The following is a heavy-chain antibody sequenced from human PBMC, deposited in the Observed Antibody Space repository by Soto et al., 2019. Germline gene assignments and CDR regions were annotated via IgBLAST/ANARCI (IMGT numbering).Heavy chain of an antibody. J-gene: IGHJ6*02. CDR1: GGSISSSSYC. Sequence: SETLPHTCTVSGGSISSSSYCWGWIRKPPGKGLEWIGSIYYSGSTYYNPSLKSRVTISVDTSKNQFSLKLSSVTAADTAVYYCARLGYDFWSGYFPGGMDVWGQGTTVTVSS. CDR3: ARLGYDFWSGYFPGGMDV. V-gene: IGHV4-39*01. CDR2: IYYSGST. D-gene: IGHD3-3*01.